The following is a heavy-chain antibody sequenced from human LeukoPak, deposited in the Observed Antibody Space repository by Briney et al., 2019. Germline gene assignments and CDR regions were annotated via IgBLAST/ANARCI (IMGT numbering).Heavy chain of an antibody. D-gene: IGHD5-18*01. Sequence: ASVTVSCKASGYTFTSYDINWLRQATGQGLEWMGWMNPNSGNTGYAQKFQGRVTMTRNTSISTAYMELSSLRSEDTAVYYCARPRLQLWPEDDAFDIWGQGTMVTVSS. CDR1: GYTFTSYD. CDR2: MNPNSGNT. V-gene: IGHV1-8*01. CDR3: ARPRLQLWPEDDAFDI. J-gene: IGHJ3*02.